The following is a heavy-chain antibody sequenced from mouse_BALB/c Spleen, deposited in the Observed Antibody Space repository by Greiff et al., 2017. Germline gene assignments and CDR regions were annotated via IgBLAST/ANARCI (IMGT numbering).Heavy chain of an antibody. CDR1: GFSLTSYD. D-gene: IGHD2-2*01. CDR3: VRDEGYDAAWFAY. V-gene: IGHV2-9-2*01. J-gene: IGHJ3*01. Sequence: VQGVESGPGLVAPSQSLSITCTVSGFSLTSYDISWIRQPPGKGLEWLGVIWTGGGTNYNSAFMSRLSISKDNSKSQVFLKMNSLQTDDTAIYYCVRDEGYDAAWFAYWGQGTLVTVSA. CDR2: IWTGGGT.